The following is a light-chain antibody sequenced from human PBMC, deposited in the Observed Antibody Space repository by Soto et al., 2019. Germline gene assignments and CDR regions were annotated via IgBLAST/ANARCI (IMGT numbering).Light chain of an antibody. Sequence: EIVMTQSPATLSVSPGERATLSSRASQSVSSNLAWYQKKPGQAPRILIYGASTRATGIPARFSGSGSGTEFTLTISRLQSEDFAVYECQQYNNWTITFGQGTRLEIK. CDR1: QSVSSN. CDR3: QQYNNWTIT. J-gene: IGKJ5*01. V-gene: IGKV3-15*01. CDR2: GAS.